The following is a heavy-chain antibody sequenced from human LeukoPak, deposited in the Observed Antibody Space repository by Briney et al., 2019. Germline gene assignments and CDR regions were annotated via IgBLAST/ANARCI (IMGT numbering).Heavy chain of an antibody. CDR2: INPNSGGT. V-gene: IGHV1-2*06. D-gene: IGHD3-3*01. J-gene: IGHJ5*02. Sequence: GASVKVSCKASGYTFTGYYMHWVRQAPGQGLEWMGRINPNSGGTNYAQKFQGRVTMTTDTSTSTAYMELRSLRSDDTAVYYCARVQLRFLEWLPSGGFDPWGQGTLVTVSS. CDR1: GYTFTGYY. CDR3: ARVQLRFLEWLPSGGFDP.